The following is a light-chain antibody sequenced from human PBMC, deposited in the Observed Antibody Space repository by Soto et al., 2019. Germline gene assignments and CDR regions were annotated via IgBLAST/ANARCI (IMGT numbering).Light chain of an antibody. CDR1: SSDVGGYNY. Sequence: QSALTQPASVSGSPGQSITISCTGTSSDVGGYNYVSWYQQHPGKAPKLMIYEVSNRPSGVSYRFSGSKSGNTASLTISGLQAEDEDDYYCSSYTTSSTVIFGGGTKLTVL. CDR2: EVS. CDR3: SSYTTSSTVI. V-gene: IGLV2-14*01. J-gene: IGLJ2*01.